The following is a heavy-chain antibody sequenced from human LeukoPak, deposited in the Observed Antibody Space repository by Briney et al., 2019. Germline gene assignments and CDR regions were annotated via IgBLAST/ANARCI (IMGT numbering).Heavy chain of an antibody. CDR2: IWYDGSNK. D-gene: IGHD3-22*01. CDR1: GFTFSSYG. V-gene: IGHV3-33*01. CDR3: ARDLAFYYYDSSGYFGAFDI. J-gene: IGHJ3*02. Sequence: GGSLRLSCAASGFTFSSYGMHWVRQAPGKGLEWVAVIWYDGSNKYYADSVKGRFTISRDNSKNTLYLQMNSLRAEDTAVYYCARDLAFYYYDSSGYFGAFDIWGQGTMVTVSS.